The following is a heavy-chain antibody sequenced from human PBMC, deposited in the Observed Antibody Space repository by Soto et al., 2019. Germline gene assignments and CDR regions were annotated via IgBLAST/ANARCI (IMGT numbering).Heavy chain of an antibody. CDR2: IYYSGST. CDR3: AREIRGYSYGQFDY. J-gene: IGHJ4*02. D-gene: IGHD5-18*01. Sequence: PSETLSLTCTVSGGSISSYYWSWIRQPPGKGLEWIGYIYYSGSTNYNPSLKSRVTISVDTSKNQFSLNLSSVTAADTAVFYCAREIRGYSYGQFDYWGQGTLVTVSS. CDR1: GGSISSYY. V-gene: IGHV4-59*12.